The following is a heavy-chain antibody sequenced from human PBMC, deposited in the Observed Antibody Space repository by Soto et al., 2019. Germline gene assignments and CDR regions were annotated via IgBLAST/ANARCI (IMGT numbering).Heavy chain of an antibody. CDR3: AKDTDYASGSPDY. CDR2: ISWNSNNI. J-gene: IGHJ4*02. D-gene: IGHD3-10*01. CDR1: GFTFSDYA. V-gene: IGHV3-9*01. Sequence: GGSLRLSCVVTGFTFSDYAMHWVRRAPGKGLEWVSSISWNSNNIGYVDSVKGRFTISRDNAKNSLYLQLNSLRAEDTALYYCAKDTDYASGSPDYWGQGTLVTVSS.